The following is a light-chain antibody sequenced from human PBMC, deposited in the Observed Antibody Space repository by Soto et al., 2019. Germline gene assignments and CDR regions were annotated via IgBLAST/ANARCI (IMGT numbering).Light chain of an antibody. Sequence: EIMMTQYPTCLSVSQEDRAPLSCRASQSVSSNLAWYQQKPGQAPRLLIYGASTRATGIPARFSGSGSGTDFNLTISSLQSEDFAVYYCQQYYHWPRTFGQGTNVDIK. V-gene: IGKV3D-15*01. CDR2: GAS. J-gene: IGKJ1*01. CDR1: QSVSSN. CDR3: QQYYHWPRT.